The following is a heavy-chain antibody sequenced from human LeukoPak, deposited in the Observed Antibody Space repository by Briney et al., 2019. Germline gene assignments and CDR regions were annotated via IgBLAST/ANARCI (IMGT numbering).Heavy chain of an antibody. V-gene: IGHV3-74*01. CDR3: ARGGRKLGDAFDI. D-gene: IGHD7-27*01. CDR1: GINLSSYW. Sequence: GGSLRLSCEASGINLSSYWMHWVRQTPGMGLVWVSRFKSDGSNTRYEDSVKGRFTVSRDNAKNTLYMQMNSLRGEDTAVYYCARGGRKLGDAFDIWGQGTLVTVS. J-gene: IGHJ3*02. CDR2: FKSDGSNT.